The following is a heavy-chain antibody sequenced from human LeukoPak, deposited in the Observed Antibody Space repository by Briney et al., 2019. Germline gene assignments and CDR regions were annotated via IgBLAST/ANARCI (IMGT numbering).Heavy chain of an antibody. CDR2: IYYSGST. CDR1: GGSISTSSYY. CDR3: ATESRWIPFDI. J-gene: IGHJ3*02. V-gene: IGHV4-39*01. Sequence: SETLSFTCTVSGGSISTSSYYCGWIRQPPGKGLEWIGSIYYSGSTYYNPSLKSRVTISVDTSKNQSSLKLSSVTAADTAVYYCATESRWIPFDIWGQGTKVTVSS. D-gene: IGHD2-2*03.